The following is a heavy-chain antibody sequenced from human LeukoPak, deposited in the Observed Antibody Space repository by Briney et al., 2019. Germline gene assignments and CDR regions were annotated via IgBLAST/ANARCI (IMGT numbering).Heavy chain of an antibody. J-gene: IGHJ4*02. Sequence: GGSLRLSCTASGFTLSDYLMTWVRQAPGKGPEWVANIKQDGSQRYYVDSVRGRFTISRDNAKNSLFLQMNGLRAEDTAVYYCARRGGSSSRRSPIDYWGQGTLVTVSS. D-gene: IGHD6-6*01. CDR3: ARRGGSSSRRSPIDY. CDR2: IKQDGSQR. CDR1: GFTLSDYL. V-gene: IGHV3-7*01.